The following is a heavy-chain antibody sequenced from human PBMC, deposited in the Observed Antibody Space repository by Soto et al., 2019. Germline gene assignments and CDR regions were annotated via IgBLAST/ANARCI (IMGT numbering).Heavy chain of an antibody. D-gene: IGHD3-3*01. CDR3: AKGLQDSGITIFGVPYIRVPLDV. Sequence: PGGSLRLSCAASGFTFSNHGMHWVRQAPGKGLEWVAVIPDDGINKYYADSVKSRFTISRDNSKNTLYLQMNSLRAEDTAVYYCAKGLQDSGITIFGVPYIRVPLDVWGQGTLVTVSS. CDR1: GFTFSNHG. V-gene: IGHV3-30*18. CDR2: IPDDGINK. J-gene: IGHJ6*02.